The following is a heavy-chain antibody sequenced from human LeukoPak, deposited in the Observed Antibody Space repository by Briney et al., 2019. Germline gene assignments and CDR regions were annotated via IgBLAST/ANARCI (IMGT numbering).Heavy chain of an antibody. CDR1: GFTFNSYA. J-gene: IGHJ4*02. Sequence: PGGSLRLSCAASGFTFNSYAMSWVRQAPGKGLEWVSSISSGGGSTYYVDSVKGRFTISRDNSENTLYLQMNSLRAEDTAVYYCAESPMTRVTTGGFDFWGQGTLVTVSS. V-gene: IGHV3-23*01. CDR3: AESPMTRVTTGGFDF. CDR2: ISSGGGST. D-gene: IGHD4-17*01.